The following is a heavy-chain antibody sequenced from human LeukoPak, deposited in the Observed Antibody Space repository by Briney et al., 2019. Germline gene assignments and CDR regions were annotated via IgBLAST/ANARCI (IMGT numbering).Heavy chain of an antibody. Sequence: GGSLRLSCAASGFTFSSYWMHWVRQAPGKGLVWVSRINSDGSSTSYADSVKGRFTISRDNAKNTLYLQMNSLRAEDTAVYYCAAQRGASLHDFWSTRLFDPWGQGTLVTVSS. D-gene: IGHD3-3*01. CDR3: AAQRGASLHDFWSTRLFDP. J-gene: IGHJ5*02. V-gene: IGHV3-74*01. CDR1: GFTFSSYW. CDR2: INSDGSST.